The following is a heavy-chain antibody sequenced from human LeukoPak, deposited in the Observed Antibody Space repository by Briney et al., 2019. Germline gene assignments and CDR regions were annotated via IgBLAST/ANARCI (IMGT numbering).Heavy chain of an antibody. CDR2: IYYSGST. Sequence: SETLSLTCTVSGGSISSYYWSWIRQPPGKGLEWIGYIYYSGSTNYNPSLKSRVTISVDTSKNQFSLKLSSVTAADTAVYYCARVSSSSSHYYYYYYMDVWGKGTTVTVSS. CDR3: ARVSSSSSHYYYYYYMDV. V-gene: IGHV4-59*01. D-gene: IGHD6-6*01. J-gene: IGHJ6*03. CDR1: GGSISSYY.